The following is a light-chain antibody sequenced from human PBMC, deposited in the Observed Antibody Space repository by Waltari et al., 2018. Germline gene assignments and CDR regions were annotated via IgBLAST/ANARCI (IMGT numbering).Light chain of an antibody. CDR3: CSYAGSYTFI. CDR1: SSDVGGYNY. J-gene: IGLJ2*01. V-gene: IGLV2-11*01. CDR2: DAS. Sequence: QSALTQPRSVSGSPGQSVTISCTGPSSDVGGYNYPSWYQQHPGKAPNLMIYDASKRPSGVPDRFSGSKSGNTASLTISGLQADDEADYYCCSYAGSYTFIFGGGTELTVL.